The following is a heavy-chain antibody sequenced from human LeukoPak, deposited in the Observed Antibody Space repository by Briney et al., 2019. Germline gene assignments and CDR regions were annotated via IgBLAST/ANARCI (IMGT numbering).Heavy chain of an antibody. CDR3: ARAKQETYYYDSSGYCFDY. CDR1: GFTFDDYG. Sequence: GGSLRLSCAASGFTFDDYGMSWVRQAPGKGLEWVSGINWNGGNIGYEDSVKGRLTITRDNAKNSLYLKMNSLRAEDTALYYCARAKQETYYYDSSGYCFDYWGQGTLVTVSS. D-gene: IGHD3-22*01. J-gene: IGHJ4*02. V-gene: IGHV3-20*04. CDR2: INWNGGNI.